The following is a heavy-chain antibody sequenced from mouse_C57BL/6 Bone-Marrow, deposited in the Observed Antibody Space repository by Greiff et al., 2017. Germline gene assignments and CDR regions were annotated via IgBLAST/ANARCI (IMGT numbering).Heavy chain of an antibody. CDR3: AWALGQREAMDY. Sequence: VQLKESGGGLVKPGGSLKLSCAASGFTFSDYGMHWVRQAPEKGLEWVAYISSGSSTIYYADTVKGRFTISRDNAKDTLFLQMTSLRSGDMAMYDCAWALGQREAMDYWGQGTSVTVSS. D-gene: IGHD4-1*01. J-gene: IGHJ4*01. CDR1: GFTFSDYG. V-gene: IGHV5-17*01. CDR2: ISSGSSTI.